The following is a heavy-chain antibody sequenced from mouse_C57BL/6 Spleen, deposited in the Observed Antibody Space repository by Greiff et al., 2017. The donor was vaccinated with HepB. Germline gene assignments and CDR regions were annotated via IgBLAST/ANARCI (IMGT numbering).Heavy chain of an antibody. V-gene: IGHV14-2*01. CDR3: ASIPIPAYGYDEGDAMDY. CDR1: GFNIKDYY. J-gene: IGHJ4*01. D-gene: IGHD2-2*01. CDR2: IDPEDGET. Sequence: EVKLMESGAELVKPGASVKLSCTASGFNIKDYYMHWVKQRTEQGLEWIGRIDPEDGETKYAPKFQGKATITADTSSNTAYLQLSSLTSEDTAVYYCASIPIPAYGYDEGDAMDYWGQGTSVTVSS.